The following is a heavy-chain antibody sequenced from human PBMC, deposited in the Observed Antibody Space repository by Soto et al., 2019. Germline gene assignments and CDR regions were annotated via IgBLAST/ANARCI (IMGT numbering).Heavy chain of an antibody. CDR3: ASTPRIYYGSGSYFNYY. CDR2: INHSGST. J-gene: IGHJ4*02. CDR1: GGSFSGYY. D-gene: IGHD3-10*01. V-gene: IGHV4-34*01. Sequence: QVQLQQWGAGLLKPSETLSLTCAVYGGSFSGYYWSWIRQPPGKGLGWIGEINHSGSTNYNPSLKSRVTISVDTSKNQFSLKLSSVTAADTAVYYCASTPRIYYGSGSYFNYYWGQGTLVTVSS.